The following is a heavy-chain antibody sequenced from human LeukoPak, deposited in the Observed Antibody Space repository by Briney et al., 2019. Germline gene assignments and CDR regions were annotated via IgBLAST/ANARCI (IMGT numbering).Heavy chain of an antibody. CDR2: IDGSGGDT. D-gene: IGHD3-16*01. J-gene: IGHJ5*02. Sequence: PGGSLRLSCAASGFTFSSFGMNWVRQGPGKGLEWVSSIDGSGGDTHYADSVKGRFTISRDNSRNTLYLQMNSPRSDDTAVYYCARPWGDVSIATWFNPWGQGTRVTVSS. CDR3: ARPWGDVSIATWFNP. V-gene: IGHV3-23*01. CDR1: GFTFSSFG.